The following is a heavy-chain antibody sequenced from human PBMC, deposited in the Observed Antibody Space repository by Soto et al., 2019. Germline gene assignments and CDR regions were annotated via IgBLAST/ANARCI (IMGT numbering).Heavy chain of an antibody. CDR3: ASPVGIAHTVWDFDH. J-gene: IGHJ2*01. V-gene: IGHV4-4*09. Sequence: QVQLQESGPELVKPAEALSLTCTVSGASITSHYWSWIRQPPGKGLEWLGYIYSYSGSTGNNPFLQRLLTMSVNTSKTPLSLGLNSVSDVETAEYSFASPVGIAHTVWDFDHWGRGVLVKVSS. CDR1: GASITSHY. D-gene: IGHD2-21*01. CDR2: IYSYSGST.